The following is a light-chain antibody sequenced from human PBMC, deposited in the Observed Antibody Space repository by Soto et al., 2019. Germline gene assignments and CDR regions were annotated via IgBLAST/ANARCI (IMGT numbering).Light chain of an antibody. CDR1: SSDVGGYNY. Sequence: QSVLTQPASVSGSPGQSITISCAGTSSDVGGYNYVSWYQQHPGKAAKLMIYDVTNRPSGVSNRFSGSKSGNTASLTISGLQAEDEADYYFSSYTSSSTRVFGTGTKLTVL. CDR3: SSYTSSSTRV. CDR2: DVT. V-gene: IGLV2-14*01. J-gene: IGLJ1*01.